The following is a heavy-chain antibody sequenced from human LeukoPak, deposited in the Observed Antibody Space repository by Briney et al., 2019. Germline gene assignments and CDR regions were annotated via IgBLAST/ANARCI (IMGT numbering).Heavy chain of an antibody. CDR2: IYYSGST. CDR1: GGSVSSGSYY. J-gene: IGHJ2*01. Sequence: PSETLSLTCTVSGGSVSSGSYYWSWIRQPPGKGLERIGYIYYSGSTNYNPSLKSRVTISVDTSKNQFSLKLSSVTAADTAVYYCARADSSSWYWYFDLWGRGTLVTVSS. CDR3: ARADSSSWYWYFDL. V-gene: IGHV4-61*01. D-gene: IGHD6-13*01.